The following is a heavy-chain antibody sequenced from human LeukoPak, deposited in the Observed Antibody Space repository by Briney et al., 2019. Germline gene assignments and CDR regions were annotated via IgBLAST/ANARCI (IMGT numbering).Heavy chain of an antibody. D-gene: IGHD3-16*01. CDR1: NGSISYYY. CDR3: ARGDYIRGNIHYNAEYFQH. Sequence: PSETLSLACTVPNGSISYYYCSWIRQPPRRRPEWLRYIDYMGNTHFIPSLRSRSTMSLDTSMRQFFLRLSSVTAAGSAVYFCARGDYIRGNIHYNAEYFQHWGQGIPVTVSS. CDR2: IDYMGNT. J-gene: IGHJ1*01. V-gene: IGHV4-59*01.